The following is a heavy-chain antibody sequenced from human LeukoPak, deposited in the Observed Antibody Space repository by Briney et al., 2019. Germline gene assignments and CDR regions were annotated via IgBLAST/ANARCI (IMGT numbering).Heavy chain of an antibody. CDR3: AKDRWANPRTS. CDR1: GFSLSSYW. CDR2: IKQDGSKI. Sequence: GGSLRLSCVASGFSLSSYWMSWVRQAPGKGLEWLADIKQDGSKIYYMDSVKGRFTISRDNAKNSLYLQMNSLRVEDTAVYYCAKDRWANPRTSWGQGTLVTVSS. J-gene: IGHJ4*02. D-gene: IGHD1-26*01. V-gene: IGHV3-7*01.